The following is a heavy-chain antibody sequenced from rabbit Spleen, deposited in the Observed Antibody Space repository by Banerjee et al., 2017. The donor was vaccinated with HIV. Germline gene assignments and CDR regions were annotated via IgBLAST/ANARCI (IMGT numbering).Heavy chain of an antibody. CDR3: ARDTSSSFSSYGMDL. CDR2: IELGGSGFT. CDR1: GFSFSNGYV. D-gene: IGHD1-1*01. V-gene: IGHV1S40*01. Sequence: QSLEESGGDLVKPEGSPTLTCTASGFSFSNGYVMCWVRQAPGKGLEWIACIELGGSGFTYFASWAKGRFTISKTSSTTVTLHMTSLTAADTATYFCARDTSSSFSSYGMDLWGQGTLVTVS. J-gene: IGHJ6*01.